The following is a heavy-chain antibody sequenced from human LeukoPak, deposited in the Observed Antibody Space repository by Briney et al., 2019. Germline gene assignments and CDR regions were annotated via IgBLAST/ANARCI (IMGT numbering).Heavy chain of an antibody. J-gene: IGHJ4*02. CDR3: ARSYYDSSDYYFTS. CDR2: IYYSGST. CDR1: GGSISSYY. V-gene: IGHV4-59*08. D-gene: IGHD3-22*01. Sequence: SETLSLTCTVSGGSISSYYWSWIRQPPGKGLEWTGYIYYSGSTNYNPSLKSRVTISVDTSKNQFSLKLSSVTAADTAVYYCARSYYDSSDYYFTSWGQGILVTVSS.